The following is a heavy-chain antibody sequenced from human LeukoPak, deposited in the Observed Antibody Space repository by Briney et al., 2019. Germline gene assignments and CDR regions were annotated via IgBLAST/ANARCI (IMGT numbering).Heavy chain of an antibody. Sequence: ASVKLSCKASGYTFTGFYMHWVRQAPGQGFEWMGWINPNTGGTDYAQKFQGRVTMTRDTSINTAYMELSGLTSDDTAVYYCASYPRYSSSPPFDYWGQGTLVTVSS. CDR1: GYTFTGFY. D-gene: IGHD6-6*01. V-gene: IGHV1-2*02. CDR3: ASYPRYSSSPPFDY. CDR2: INPNTGGT. J-gene: IGHJ4*02.